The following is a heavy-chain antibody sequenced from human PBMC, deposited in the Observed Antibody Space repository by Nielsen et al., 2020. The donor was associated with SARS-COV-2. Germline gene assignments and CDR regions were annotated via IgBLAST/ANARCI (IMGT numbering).Heavy chain of an antibody. CDR2: MNPNSGNT. D-gene: IGHD6-19*01. CDR1: GGTFSSYA. Sequence: ASVKVSCKASGGTFSSYAISWVRQAPGQGLEWMGWMNPNSGNTGYAQKFQGRVTMTRNTSISTAYMELSSLRSEDTAVYYCARLTYSSGFDYWGQGTLVTVSS. J-gene: IGHJ4*02. CDR3: ARLTYSSGFDY. V-gene: IGHV1-8*02.